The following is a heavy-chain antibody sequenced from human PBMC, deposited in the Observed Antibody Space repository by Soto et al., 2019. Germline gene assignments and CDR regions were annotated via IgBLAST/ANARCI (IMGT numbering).Heavy chain of an antibody. CDR3: AKSADRHSGTFIGKYYFDY. V-gene: IGHV1-69*01. D-gene: IGHD1-26*01. J-gene: IGHJ4*02. CDR1: GVTFTSYA. Sequence: QVQLVQSGAEVKKPGSSVRVSCKTSGVTFTSYAISWVRQAPGQGLEWMGGIISVFGTTTYAQKFQGRVTSTADVSTSTAYMELSSLTSGDTAMYYCAKSADRHSGTFIGKYYFDYWGQGTLVTVSS. CDR2: IISVFGTT.